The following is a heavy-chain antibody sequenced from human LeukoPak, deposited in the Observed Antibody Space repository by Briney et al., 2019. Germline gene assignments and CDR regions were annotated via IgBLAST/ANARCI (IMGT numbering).Heavy chain of an antibody. CDR1: GFTFGSYA. CDR3: ARDVFCSGGIGY. V-gene: IGHV3-30-3*01. CDR2: ISYDGSNK. D-gene: IGHD3-10*02. Sequence: PGGSLRLSCAASGFTFGSYAMHWVRQAPGKGLEWVAVISYDGSNKYYADSVKGRFTISRDNSKNTLYLQMNSLRAEDTAVYYCARDVFCSGGIGYWGRGTLVTVSS. J-gene: IGHJ2*01.